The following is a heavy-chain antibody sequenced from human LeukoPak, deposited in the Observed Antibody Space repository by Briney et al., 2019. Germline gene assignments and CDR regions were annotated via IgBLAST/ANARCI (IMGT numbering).Heavy chain of an antibody. CDR3: ARPAYSTSCLFDP. Sequence: SETLSLTCTVSGGSISSSSYYWGWIRQPPGKGLEWIGSAFYSGNTYYNPSLKSRVTISVDTSKNQFSLKLSSVTAADTAVYYCARPAYSTSCLFDPWGQGTLVTVSS. V-gene: IGHV4-39*01. CDR2: AFYSGNT. J-gene: IGHJ5*02. D-gene: IGHD2-2*01. CDR1: GGSISSSSYY.